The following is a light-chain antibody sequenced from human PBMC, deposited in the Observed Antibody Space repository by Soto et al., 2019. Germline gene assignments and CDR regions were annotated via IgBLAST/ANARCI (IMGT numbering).Light chain of an antibody. CDR2: CXA. CDR3: QQYKKWTWT. J-gene: IGKJ1*01. Sequence: VMTQSPVTMSLSPGYRAPLCXRASNSVGSNSSWYQQNPGXPPRXXXACXATVATGGPATLSGSGSGTEFPLTINSLQSEYFAIYYCQQYKKWTWTFGQGTKVDIK. CDR1: NSVGSN. V-gene: IGKV3-15*01.